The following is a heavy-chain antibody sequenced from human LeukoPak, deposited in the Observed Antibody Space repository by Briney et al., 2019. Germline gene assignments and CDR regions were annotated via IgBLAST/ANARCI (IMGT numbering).Heavy chain of an antibody. J-gene: IGHJ4*02. CDR1: GGSVSSGSYY. CDR2: IYYSGST. V-gene: IGHV4-61*01. CDR3: ASFEGSYYDSSGYYDY. D-gene: IGHD3-22*01. Sequence: PSETLSLTCTVSGGSVSSGSYYWSWIRQPPGKGLEWIGYIYYSGSTNYNPSLKSRVTISVDTSKNQFSLKLSSVTAADTAVYYCASFEGSYYDSSGYYDYWGQGTLVTVSS.